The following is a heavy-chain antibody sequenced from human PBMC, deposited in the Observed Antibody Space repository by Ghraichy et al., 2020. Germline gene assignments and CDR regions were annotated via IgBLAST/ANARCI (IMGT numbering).Heavy chain of an antibody. CDR3: AKGGNSPDY. J-gene: IGHJ4*02. Sequence: GESLNISCAGSGFIVSSNQMTWVRQPPGKGLEWVSVIYAGGTTYYADSVKGRFTISRDDSKNTLYHQMNSLRAEDTAVYYCAKGGNSPDYWGQGTLVTVSS. V-gene: IGHV3-53*01. D-gene: IGHD4-23*01. CDR2: IYAGGTT. CDR1: GFIVSSNQ.